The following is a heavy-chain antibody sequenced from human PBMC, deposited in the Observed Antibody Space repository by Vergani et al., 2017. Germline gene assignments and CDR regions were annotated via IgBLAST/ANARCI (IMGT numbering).Heavy chain of an antibody. J-gene: IGHJ6*03. Sequence: QVQLQQCGGGLLKPSETLSLTCVVNGGSFTSYHWPWIRQSPGEGLEWVGDIDHTGRPDYNPSLKSRLTMSVDKSRNQFSLTLNSVTATDTAIYFCARVNTETNGHLYYYYYMDVWGQGTAVTVS. CDR3: ARVNTETNGHLYYYYYMDV. CDR1: GGSFTSYH. V-gene: IGHV4-34*01. D-gene: IGHD4-11*01. CDR2: IDHTGRP.